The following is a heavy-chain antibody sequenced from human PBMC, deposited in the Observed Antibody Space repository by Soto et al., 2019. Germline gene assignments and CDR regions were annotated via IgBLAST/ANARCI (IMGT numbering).Heavy chain of an antibody. CDR1: GYTFTSYG. V-gene: IGHV1-18*01. CDR3: ARDKGAYCGGDCYSTWFDP. D-gene: IGHD2-21*02. CDR2: SSGYNGNT. J-gene: IGHJ5*02. Sequence: QVQLVQSGAEVKKPGASVKVSCKASGYTFTSYGISWVRQVPGQGLEWMGWSSGYNGNTNYAQKLQGRVTMTTDTPXXXAXXELRSLRSDDTAVYYCARDKGAYCGGDCYSTWFDPWGQGTLVTVSS.